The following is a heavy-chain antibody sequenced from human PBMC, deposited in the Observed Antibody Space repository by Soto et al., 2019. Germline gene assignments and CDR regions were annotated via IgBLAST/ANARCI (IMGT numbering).Heavy chain of an antibody. CDR2: ISYDGSNK. Sequence: QVQLVESGGGVVQPGRSLRLYCAASGFTFSSYAMHWVRQAPGKGLEWVAVISYDGSNKYYADSVKGRFTISRDNSKNTLYLQINSLRADDTAVYYCARERGGGMDVWGQGTTVTVSS. CDR3: ARERGGGMDV. J-gene: IGHJ6*02. CDR1: GFTFSSYA. V-gene: IGHV3-30-3*01.